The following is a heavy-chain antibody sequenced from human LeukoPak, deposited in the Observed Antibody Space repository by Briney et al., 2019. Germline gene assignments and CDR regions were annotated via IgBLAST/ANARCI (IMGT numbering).Heavy chain of an antibody. J-gene: IGHJ6*02. CDR3: ARDLTTIIRGVLYGMDV. V-gene: IGHV4-59*01. D-gene: IGHD3-10*01. CDR2: IYYSGTT. Sequence: SETLSLTCTVSGGSISSYYWSWIRQPPGKGPEWIGYIYYSGTTNYNPSLKSRVTISVDTSKNQFSLKLSSVTAADTAVYYCARDLTTIIRGVLYGMDVWGQGTTVTVSS. CDR1: GGSISSYY.